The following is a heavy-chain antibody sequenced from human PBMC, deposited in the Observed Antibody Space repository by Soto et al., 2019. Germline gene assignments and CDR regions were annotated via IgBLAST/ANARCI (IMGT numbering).Heavy chain of an antibody. Sequence: GGSLRLSCAASGFTFSNFAMTWVRQAPGKGLEWVSSISARGDKTYYAESVKGRFAISRDRSKSTLYLQMNTLRAEDTAIYYCVKDWTGDRCPCMDVWGQGTTVTVSS. D-gene: IGHD2-8*02. CDR2: ISARGDKT. CDR1: GFTFSNFA. V-gene: IGHV3-23*01. J-gene: IGHJ6*02. CDR3: VKDWTGDRCPCMDV.